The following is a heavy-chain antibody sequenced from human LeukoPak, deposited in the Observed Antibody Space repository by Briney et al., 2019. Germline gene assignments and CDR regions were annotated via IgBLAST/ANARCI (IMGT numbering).Heavy chain of an antibody. CDR1: GFTFSHFW. V-gene: IGHV3-7*03. J-gene: IGHJ6*02. CDR2: IKQDGSEK. CDR3: ARAMDV. Sequence: GGSLRLSCAASGFTFSHFWMSWVRQAPGKGLEWVANIKQDGSEKYYVDSVKGRFTISRDNAKNSLYLQMNSLRAEDTAVYYCARAMDVWGQGTTVTVSS.